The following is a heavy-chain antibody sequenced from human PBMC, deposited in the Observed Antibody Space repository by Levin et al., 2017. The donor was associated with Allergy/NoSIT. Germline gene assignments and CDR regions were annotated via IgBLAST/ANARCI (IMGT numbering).Heavy chain of an antibody. CDR3: ARHPGYSGYEFGFEY. CDR1: GGSISSYY. V-gene: IGHV4-59*08. D-gene: IGHD5-12*01. CDR2: IYYSGST. Sequence: SETLSLTCTVSGGSISSYYWSWIRQPPGKGLEWIGYIYYSGSTNYNPSLKSRVTISVDTSKNHFSLLLSSGTAGDTAVYYGARHPGYSGYEFGFEYWGQGTLVTVSS. J-gene: IGHJ4*02.